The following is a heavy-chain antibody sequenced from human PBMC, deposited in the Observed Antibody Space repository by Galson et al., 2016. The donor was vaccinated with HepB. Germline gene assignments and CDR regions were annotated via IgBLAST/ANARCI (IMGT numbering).Heavy chain of an antibody. CDR3: ARGFYYRNFDY. CDR2: INRSSTT. CDR1: GESFSGYY. Sequence: SETLSLTCAVSGESFSGYYWNWIRQAPGKGRDWIGEINRSSTTNYSPSLKIRVTISLNASKNQFSLKLNSVTAADTAGYYCARGFYYRNFDYWGRGTLVTVSA. D-gene: IGHD3-22*01. V-gene: IGHV4-34*01. J-gene: IGHJ4*02.